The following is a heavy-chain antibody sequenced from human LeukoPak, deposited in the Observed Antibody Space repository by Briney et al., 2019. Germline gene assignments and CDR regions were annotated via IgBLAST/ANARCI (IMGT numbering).Heavy chain of an antibody. CDR3: ARDTAAGNDAFDI. Sequence: PGGSLRLSCAASGFTFSSYWMHWVRQAPGKGLVWVSRINIDGSRTNYADSVKGRFTISRDNAKNTLYLQMNSLRAEDTAVFYCARDTAAGNDAFDIWGQGTMVTVSS. J-gene: IGHJ3*02. CDR2: INIDGSRT. D-gene: IGHD6-13*01. V-gene: IGHV3-74*01. CDR1: GFTFSSYW.